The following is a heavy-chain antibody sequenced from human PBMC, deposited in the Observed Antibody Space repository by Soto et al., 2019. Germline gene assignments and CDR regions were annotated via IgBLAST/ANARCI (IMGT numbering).Heavy chain of an antibody. CDR2: INHSGST. CDR3: ARGWYYYGSGSGYGMDV. CDR1: GGSFSGYY. V-gene: IGHV4-34*01. J-gene: IGHJ6*02. Sequence: PSETLSLTCAVYGGSFSGYYWSWIRQPPGKGLEWIGEINHSGSTNYNPSLKSRVTMSVDTSKNQFSLKLSSVTAADTAVHYCARGWYYYGSGSGYGMDVWGQGTTVTVSS. D-gene: IGHD3-10*01.